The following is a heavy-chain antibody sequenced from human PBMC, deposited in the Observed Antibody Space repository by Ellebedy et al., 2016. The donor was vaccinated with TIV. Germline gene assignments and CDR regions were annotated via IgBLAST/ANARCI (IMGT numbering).Heavy chain of an antibody. CDR2: IYPGDSDT. D-gene: IGHD2-15*01. CDR3: ARDYCRGTTCLGNWYNP. CDR1: EYSFNSHW. Sequence: GESLKISXKGSEYSFNSHWIAWVRQMPGKGLEWMGTIYPGDSDTRYSPSFQGQVTISVDKSISTAYLQWSSLKASDTAMYYCARDYCRGTTCLGNWYNPWGQGTLVTVSS. V-gene: IGHV5-51*01. J-gene: IGHJ5*02.